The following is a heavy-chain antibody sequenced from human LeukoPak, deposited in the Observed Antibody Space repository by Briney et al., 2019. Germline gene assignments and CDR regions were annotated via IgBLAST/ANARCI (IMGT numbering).Heavy chain of an antibody. CDR3: ARHGTGPDYERYLHY. CDR1: AGSISSSSYY. V-gene: IGHV4-39*01. D-gene: IGHD4-17*01. CDR2: IYYRGST. J-gene: IGHJ4*02. Sequence: SETLSLTCSVSAGSISSSSYYWGWIRQSPGKGLEWIGSIYYRGSTYYKPSLKSRVTISVDTPKNELSLELSSVAAADTAVYYCARHGTGPDYERYLHYWAQGALVTVSS.